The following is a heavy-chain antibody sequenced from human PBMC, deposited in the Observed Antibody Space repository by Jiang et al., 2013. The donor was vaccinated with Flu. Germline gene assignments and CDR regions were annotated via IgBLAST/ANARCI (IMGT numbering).Heavy chain of an antibody. Sequence: SGAEVKKPGASVRVTCKASGDTSFNYAIHWVRQAPGQGLEWMGWINVANGNSRYSQDFQGRVTFTSDTSANTVYMDVRSLRSEDTAVYFCTRERPGSSFRGWFDPWGQGTLVTVTS. J-gene: IGHJ5*02. CDR3: TRERPGSSFRGWFDP. CDR2: INVANGNS. V-gene: IGHV1-3*01. CDR1: GDTSFNYA. D-gene: IGHD3-10*01.